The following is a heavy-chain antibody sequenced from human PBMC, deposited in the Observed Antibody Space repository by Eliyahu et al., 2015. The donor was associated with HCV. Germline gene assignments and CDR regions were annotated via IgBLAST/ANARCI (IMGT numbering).Heavy chain of an antibody. D-gene: IGHD2-15*01. CDR1: GGSISSYY. J-gene: IGHJ3*02. V-gene: IGHV4-59*01. CDR2: IYXTGIT. Sequence: QVQLQESGPGLVKPSETLSLTCTVXGGSISSYYWSWIRQPPGKGLEWIGYIYXTGITNYNPSLKSRVTISLYTSKNQFSLKLSSVTAADTAVYYCATAPPLYCSGGNCYSHAFDIWGQGTMVTVSS. CDR3: ATAPPLYCSGGNCYSHAFDI.